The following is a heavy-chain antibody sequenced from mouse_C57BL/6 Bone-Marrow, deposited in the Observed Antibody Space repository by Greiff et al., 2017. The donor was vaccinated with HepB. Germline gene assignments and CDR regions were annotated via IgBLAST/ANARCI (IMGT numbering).Heavy chain of an antibody. J-gene: IGHJ4*01. CDR1: GFTFSDYY. Sequence: EVKLMESEGGLVQPGSSMKLSCTASGFTFSDYYMTWVRQVPEKGLEWVANINYDGSSTYYLDSLKSRFIISRDNAKNILYLQMSSLKSEDTATYYCAREGDYYYAMDYWGQGNSVTVSA. V-gene: IGHV5-16*01. D-gene: IGHD3-3*01. CDR3: AREGDYYYAMDY. CDR2: INYDGSST.